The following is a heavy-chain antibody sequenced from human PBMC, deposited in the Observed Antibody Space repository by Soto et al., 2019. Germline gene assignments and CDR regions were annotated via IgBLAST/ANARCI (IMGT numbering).Heavy chain of an antibody. CDR2: IYHSGST. D-gene: IGHD3-10*01. CDR3: ARGEGPETYYYGSGPWLGMDV. CDR1: GGSISSSNW. J-gene: IGHJ6*02. V-gene: IGHV4-4*02. Sequence: QVQLQESGPGLVKPSGTLSLTCAVSGGSISSSNWWSWVRQPPGKGLEWIGEIYHSGSTNYNPSLKGRVTISVDKSKNQFSLKLSSVTAADTAVYYCARGEGPETYYYGSGPWLGMDVWGQGTTVTVSS.